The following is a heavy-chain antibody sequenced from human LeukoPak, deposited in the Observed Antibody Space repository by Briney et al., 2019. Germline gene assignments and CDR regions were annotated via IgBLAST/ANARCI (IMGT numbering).Heavy chain of an antibody. V-gene: IGHV1-18*01. D-gene: IGHD3-10*01. J-gene: IGHJ4*02. CDR3: ARDGRFGELFDY. CDR1: GYTLTIYG. CDR2: ISAYNGNT. Sequence: ASVKVSCKASGYTLTIYGISWVRKAPGQGLEWMGWISAYNGNTNYAQKFQDRVTMTTDTSTSTAYMELRSLRSDDTAVYYCARDGRFGELFDYWGQGTLVTVSS.